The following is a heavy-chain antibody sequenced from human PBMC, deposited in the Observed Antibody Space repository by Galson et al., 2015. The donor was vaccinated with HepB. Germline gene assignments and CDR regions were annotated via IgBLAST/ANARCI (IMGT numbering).Heavy chain of an antibody. V-gene: IGHV3-30*18. CDR3: AKDRMVATTLDY. D-gene: IGHD5-12*01. J-gene: IGHJ4*02. Sequence: SLRLSCAASGFTFSSYGMHWVRQAPGKGLEWVAVISYDGSNKYYADSVKGRFTISRDNSKNTLYLQMNSLRAEDTAVYYCAKDRMVATTLDYWGQGTLVTVSS. CDR1: GFTFSSYG. CDR2: ISYDGSNK.